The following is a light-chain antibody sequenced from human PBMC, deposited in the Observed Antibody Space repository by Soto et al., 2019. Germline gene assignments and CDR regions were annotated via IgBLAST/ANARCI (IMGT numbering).Light chain of an antibody. CDR2: LGS. V-gene: IGKV2-28*01. J-gene: IGKJ4*01. Sequence: DIVMTQSPLSLPVTPGEPASISCRSSQSLLHSNGYDYLDWYLQKPGQSPQLLIYLGSNRASGVPDRFRGSGSGTDFTLKISRVEAEDVGVYYCVQALQTPGTFGGGTKVEIK. CDR3: VQALQTPGT. CDR1: QSLLHSNGYDY.